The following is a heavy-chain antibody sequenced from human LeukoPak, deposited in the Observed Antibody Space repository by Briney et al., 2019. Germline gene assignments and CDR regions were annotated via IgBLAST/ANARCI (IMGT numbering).Heavy chain of an antibody. Sequence: GGSLRLSCAASGFTFSSYGMHWVRQAPGKGLEWVAVISYDGNNKYYADSVKGRFTISRDNSKNTLYLQMNSLRAEDTAVYYCAKDKVAVAGGVYYFDYWGQGTLVTVSS. CDR1: GFTFSSYG. CDR2: ISYDGNNK. CDR3: AKDKVAVAGGVYYFDY. V-gene: IGHV3-30*18. J-gene: IGHJ4*02. D-gene: IGHD6-19*01.